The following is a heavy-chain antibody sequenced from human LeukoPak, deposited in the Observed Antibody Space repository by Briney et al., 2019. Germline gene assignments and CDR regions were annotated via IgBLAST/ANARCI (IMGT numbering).Heavy chain of an antibody. CDR1: GFTFSSYA. D-gene: IGHD1-26*01. J-gene: IGHJ4*02. Sequence: GRSLRLSCAASGFTFSSYAMHWVRQAPGKGLEWVAVISYDGSNKYYADSVKGRFTISRDNSKNTLYLQMNSLRAEDTAVYYCARDGRGASPFDYWGQGTLVTVSS. CDR3: ARDGRGASPFDY. CDR2: ISYDGSNK. V-gene: IGHV3-30-3*01.